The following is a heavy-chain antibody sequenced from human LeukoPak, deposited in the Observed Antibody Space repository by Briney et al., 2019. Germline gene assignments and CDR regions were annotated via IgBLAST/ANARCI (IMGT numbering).Heavy chain of an antibody. CDR2: INPSGGST. V-gene: IGHV1-46*01. CDR1: GYTFTSYY. Sequence: ASVKVSCKASGYTFTSYYMHWVRQAPGQGLEWMGIINPSGGSTSYAQKFQGRVTMTRDTSTSTVYMELSSLRSEDTAVYYCARRGSGHHPSDAFDIWGQGTKVTVSS. J-gene: IGHJ3*02. CDR3: ARRGSGHHPSDAFDI. D-gene: IGHD2-15*01.